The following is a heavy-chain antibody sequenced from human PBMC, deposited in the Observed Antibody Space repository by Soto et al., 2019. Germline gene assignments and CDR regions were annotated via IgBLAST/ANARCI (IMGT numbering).Heavy chain of an antibody. Sequence: QVQLQQWGAGLLKPSETLSLTCAVYGGSFSGYYWSWIRQPPGKGLEWIGEINHSGSTNYNPSLKSRVTISVDTSKNQFSLKLSSVTAADTAVYYGARGVIVAITIEGTGGMDVWGQGTTVTVSS. CDR3: ARGVIVAITIEGTGGMDV. CDR2: INHSGST. CDR1: GGSFSGYY. D-gene: IGHD3-3*01. J-gene: IGHJ6*02. V-gene: IGHV4-34*01.